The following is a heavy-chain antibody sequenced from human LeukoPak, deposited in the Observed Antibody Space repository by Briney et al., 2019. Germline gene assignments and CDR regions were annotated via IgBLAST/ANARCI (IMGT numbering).Heavy chain of an antibody. CDR1: GYTFTSLD. CDR2: INPNSGGT. CDR3: ARGSKYYYDSSGYPY. V-gene: IGHV1-18*01. D-gene: IGHD3-22*01. J-gene: IGHJ4*02. Sequence: GASVKVSCKASGYTFTSLDINWVRQATGQGLEWMGWINPNSGGTNYAQKLQGRVTMTTDTSTSTAYMELRSLRSDDTAVYYCARGSKYYYDSSGYPYWGQGTLVTVSS.